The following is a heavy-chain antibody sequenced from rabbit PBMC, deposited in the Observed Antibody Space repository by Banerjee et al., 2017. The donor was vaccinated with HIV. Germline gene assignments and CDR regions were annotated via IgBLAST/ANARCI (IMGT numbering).Heavy chain of an antibody. V-gene: IGHV1S45*01. J-gene: IGHJ3*01. CDR3: AGGGAGYGWTRLDL. D-gene: IGHD6-1*01. CDR2: INTSSGST. Sequence: QEQLEESGGDLVKPGASLTLTCKASGFTLSSSYWIYWVRQAPGKGLEWIGCINTSSGSTVYANWAKGRFTISKTSWTTVTLQMTSLTAADTATYFCAGGGAGYGWTRLDLWGPGTLVTVS. CDR1: GFTLSSSYW.